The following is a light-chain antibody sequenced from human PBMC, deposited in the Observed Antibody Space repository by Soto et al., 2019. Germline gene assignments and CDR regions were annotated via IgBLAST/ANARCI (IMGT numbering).Light chain of an antibody. V-gene: IGKV1-5*01. CDR3: QQYKSYPFT. CDR1: QSISSW. CDR2: DAS. Sequence: DIHMTQSPSTLSASVGDRVTLTCRASQSISSWLAWYQHKPGKAPKLLIYDASSLARGVPSRFSGSGSRTEFTLTISSLQPDDFATYYCQQYKSYPFTFGQGTKPEIK. J-gene: IGKJ2*01.